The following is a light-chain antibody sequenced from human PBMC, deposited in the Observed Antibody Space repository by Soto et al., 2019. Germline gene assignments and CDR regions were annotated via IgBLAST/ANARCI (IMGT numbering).Light chain of an antibody. CDR3: QQYNDWPLT. CDR1: QSLSSN. V-gene: IGKV3-15*01. CDR2: GAS. Sequence: VMTQSPATLSVSPGDTATLSCRASQSLSSNLGWYQQKPGQAPRLLIFGASTRATGIPARFRGSGSGTEFSLTISSLQSEGFAVYFCQQYNDWPLTFGQGTKVEIK. J-gene: IGKJ1*01.